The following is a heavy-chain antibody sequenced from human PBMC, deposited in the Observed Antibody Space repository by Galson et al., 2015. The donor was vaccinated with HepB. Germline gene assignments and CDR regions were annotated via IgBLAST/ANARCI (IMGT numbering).Heavy chain of an antibody. J-gene: IGHJ4*02. CDR1: GFTFSGSA. Sequence: SLRLSCAASGFTFSGSAMHWVRQASGKGLEWVGRIRSKANSYATAYAASVKGRSTISRDDSKNTAYLQMNSLKTEDTAVYYCTRRSTYSSGLNWGQGTLVTVSS. CDR3: TRRSTYSSGLN. CDR2: IRSKANSYAT. D-gene: IGHD6-19*01. V-gene: IGHV3-73*01.